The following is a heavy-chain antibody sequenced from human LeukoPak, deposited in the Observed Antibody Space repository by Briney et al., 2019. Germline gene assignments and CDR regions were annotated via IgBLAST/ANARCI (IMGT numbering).Heavy chain of an antibody. Sequence: GGSLRLSCAAPGFTFSSYGMHWVRQAPGKGLEWVAVISYDGSNKFYADSVKGRFTISRDNSKSTLDLQMNSLRAEDTAMYYCAKDPRIEAAAPDYWGQGTQVTVSS. D-gene: IGHD6-13*01. CDR1: GFTFSSYG. CDR2: ISYDGSNK. CDR3: AKDPRIEAAAPDY. J-gene: IGHJ4*02. V-gene: IGHV3-30*18.